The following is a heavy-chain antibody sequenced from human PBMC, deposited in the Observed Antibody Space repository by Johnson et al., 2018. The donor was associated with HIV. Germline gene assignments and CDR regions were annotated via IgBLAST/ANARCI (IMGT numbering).Heavy chain of an antibody. CDR2: IRYDGSKK. J-gene: IGHJ3*02. CDR1: GFTFSSYG. Sequence: QVQLVESGGGVVQPGGSLRLSCAASGFTFSSYGMHWVRQAPGKGLEWVAFIRYDGSKKYSADSVKGRFTISRDNAKNSLYLQMNSLRAEDTAVYYCSRPYSSSWYEPRDAFDIWGQGTMVTVSS. D-gene: IGHD6-13*01. V-gene: IGHV3-30*02. CDR3: SRPYSSSWYEPRDAFDI.